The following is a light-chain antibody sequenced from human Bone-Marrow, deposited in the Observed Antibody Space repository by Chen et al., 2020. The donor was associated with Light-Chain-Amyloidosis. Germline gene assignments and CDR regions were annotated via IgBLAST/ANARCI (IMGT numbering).Light chain of an antibody. V-gene: IGKV1-5*01. CDR2: DAS. Sequence: DIQMIQSPSTLSASVGDSVTITCRAGQNINRWMAWYQQKPGKPPNLLIYDASTLEGGVPSRFSGSDSGTEFTLTISGLQPDDFASYYCQQYYSYPYTFGPGTKLAIK. J-gene: IGKJ2*01. CDR1: QNINRW. CDR3: QQYYSYPYT.